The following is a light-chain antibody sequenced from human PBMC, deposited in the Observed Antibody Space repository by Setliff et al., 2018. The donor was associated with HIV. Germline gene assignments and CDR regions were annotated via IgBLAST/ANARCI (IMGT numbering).Light chain of an antibody. CDR3: SSYTSTRALL. CDR2: DVT. V-gene: IGLV2-14*03. J-gene: IGLJ2*01. CDR1: SSDVGGYNF. Sequence: ALAQPASVSGSPGQSVTISCTGTSSDVGGYNFVSWYQQHPGKTPELLIYDVTNRPSGVSDRFSGSKSGNTASLTISGLQPEDEADYYCSSYTSTRALLFGGGTKVTVL.